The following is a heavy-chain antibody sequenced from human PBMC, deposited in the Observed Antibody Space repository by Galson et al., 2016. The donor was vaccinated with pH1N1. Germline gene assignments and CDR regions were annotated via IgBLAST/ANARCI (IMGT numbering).Heavy chain of an antibody. CDR2: IYPGDSDT. D-gene: IGHD2-21*01. CDR3: ARIGSDDPIYYCYVEV. CDR1: GYSFTSYW. J-gene: IGHJ6*03. V-gene: IGHV5-51*01. Sequence: QSGAEVKKPGESLKISCKGSGYSFTSYWIAWVRQMPGKGLEWMGIIYPGDSDTRYSPSFQGQVTISADKSINTAYLQGSSLKASDTAMYYCARIGSDDPIYYCYVEVWGKGTTVTVSS.